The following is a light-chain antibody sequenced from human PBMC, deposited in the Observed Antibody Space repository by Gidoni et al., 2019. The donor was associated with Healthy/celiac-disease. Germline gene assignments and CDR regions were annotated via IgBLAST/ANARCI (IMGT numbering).Light chain of an antibody. Sequence: DIQMTQSPSSLSASVGDRVTITCRASQSISSYLNWYQQKPGTAPKLLIYAASSLQSGVPSRFSGSGSGTDFTLTISSLQPEDFATYYCQQSYSTPFTFXPXTKVDIK. CDR3: QQSYSTPFT. CDR1: QSISSY. CDR2: AAS. J-gene: IGKJ3*01. V-gene: IGKV1-39*01.